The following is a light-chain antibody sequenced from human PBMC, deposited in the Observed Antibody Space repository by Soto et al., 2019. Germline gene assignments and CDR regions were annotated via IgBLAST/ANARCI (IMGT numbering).Light chain of an antibody. J-gene: IGKJ4*01. Sequence: EIVLTQSPGTLSLSPGERATLSCRASQSVSSNYLAWYQQKPGQAPRLLIYGASTRATGIPERISGSGSGTDFTLTISRLEPEDFAVYYCQQYGRSPPLIFGGGTKVEIK. CDR1: QSVSSNY. CDR3: QQYGRSPPLI. CDR2: GAS. V-gene: IGKV3-20*01.